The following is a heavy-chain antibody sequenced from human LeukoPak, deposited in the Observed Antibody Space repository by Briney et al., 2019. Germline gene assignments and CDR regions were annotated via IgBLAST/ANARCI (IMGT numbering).Heavy chain of an antibody. J-gene: IGHJ4*02. CDR3: AKSDYYDESGHPSSFEY. V-gene: IGHV3-23*01. CDR1: GFPFSSYA. D-gene: IGHD3-16*01. Sequence: PGGSLRLSCAASGFPFSSYAMSRGRQSPGKGLEWVSGVSGSGDTTYYADSVKDRFTISRDNSKNTLYLQMDSLRAEDAAVYYCAKSDYYDESGHPSSFEYWGQGTLVTVSS. CDR2: VSGSGDTT.